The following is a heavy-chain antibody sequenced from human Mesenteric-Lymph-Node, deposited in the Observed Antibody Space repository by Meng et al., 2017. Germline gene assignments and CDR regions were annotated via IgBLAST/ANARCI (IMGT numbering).Heavy chain of an antibody. CDR3: ARDVSGSFDC. J-gene: IGHJ4*02. CDR1: GGSISSYY. V-gene: IGHV4-59*01. Sequence: SETLSLTCTVSGGSISSYYWSWIRQPPGKGLEWIGYIYYSGSTNYNPSLKSRVTISVDTSKNQFSLKLSSVTAADTAVYYCARDVSGSFDCWGQGTLVTVSS. D-gene: IGHD1-26*01. CDR2: IYYSGST.